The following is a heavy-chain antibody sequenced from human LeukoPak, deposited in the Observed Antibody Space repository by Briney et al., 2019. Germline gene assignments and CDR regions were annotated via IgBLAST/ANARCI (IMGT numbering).Heavy chain of an antibody. V-gene: IGHV3-30*18. J-gene: IGHJ4*02. CDR1: GFSFNTYG. CDR3: AEETQGGGGFDY. D-gene: IGHD3-16*01. Sequence: GGSLRLSCAASGFSFNTYGIHWVRQAPGKGLEWVAVISYDGSIKSYADSVKGRFTISRDNSKDTLYLQVDSLRPEDTAVYYCAEETQGGGGFDYWGQGTLVTVSS. CDR2: ISYDGSIK.